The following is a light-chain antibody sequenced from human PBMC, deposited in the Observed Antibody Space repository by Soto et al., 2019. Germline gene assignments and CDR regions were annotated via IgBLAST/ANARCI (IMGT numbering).Light chain of an antibody. Sequence: QMTQSPSSLSASVGDRVTITCRASQSISSYLNWYQQKPGKAPKLLIYAASSLQSGVPSRFSGSGSGTDFTLTISSLQPEDFATYYCQQSYSTPGTFGQGTKVEIK. J-gene: IGKJ1*01. CDR3: QQSYSTPGT. CDR1: QSISSY. CDR2: AAS. V-gene: IGKV1-39*01.